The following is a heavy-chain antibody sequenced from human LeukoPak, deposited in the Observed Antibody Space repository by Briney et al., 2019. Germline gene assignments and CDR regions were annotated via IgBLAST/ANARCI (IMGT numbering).Heavy chain of an antibody. CDR2: ISSSGSAI. Sequence: GGSLSLSCAASGFTFSSYEMNWVRQAPGKGLEWVSKISSSGSAIYYADSVKGRFTISRDNAKSTLYLQMNSLRAEDTAVYYCARGGSLGYWGQGTLMTVSS. D-gene: IGHD6-19*01. CDR3: ARGGSLGY. V-gene: IGHV3-48*03. CDR1: GFTFSSYE. J-gene: IGHJ4*02.